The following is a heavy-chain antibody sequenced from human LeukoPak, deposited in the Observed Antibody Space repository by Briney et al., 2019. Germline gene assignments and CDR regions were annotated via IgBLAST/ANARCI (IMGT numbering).Heavy chain of an antibody. CDR2: ISSSSHNI. D-gene: IGHD6-13*01. J-gene: IGHJ4*02. CDR3: ARDPWGIAAAGEFDY. V-gene: IGHV3-21*01. Sequence: PGGSLRLSCAASGFTFSSYSMNWVRQAPGKGLEWVSSISSSSHNIYYADSVKGRFTISRDNPKTSLYLQVNSLTAEDTAVYYCARDPWGIAAAGEFDYWGQGTLVTVSS. CDR1: GFTFSSYS.